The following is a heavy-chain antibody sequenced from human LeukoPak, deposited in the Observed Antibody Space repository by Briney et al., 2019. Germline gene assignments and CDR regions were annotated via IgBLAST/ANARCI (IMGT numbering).Heavy chain of an antibody. V-gene: IGHV3-30-3*01. CDR2: ISYDGSNK. J-gene: IGHJ4*02. CDR1: GFTFSSYA. D-gene: IGHD3-9*01. Sequence: GGSLRLSCVASGFTFSSYAMHWVRQAPGKGLEWVAVISYDGSNKYYADSVKGRFTISRDNSKNTLYLQMNSLRAEDTAVYYCARGILRYFDWLLYTDYWGQGTLVTVSS. CDR3: ARGILRYFDWLLYTDY.